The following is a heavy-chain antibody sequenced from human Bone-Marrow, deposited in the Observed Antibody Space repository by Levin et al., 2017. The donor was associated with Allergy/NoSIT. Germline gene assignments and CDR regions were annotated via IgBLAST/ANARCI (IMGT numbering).Heavy chain of an antibody. CDR3: ARGRREAVWTKSILNYFYYGMDV. CDR1: GGSFSDYV. CDR2: INHSGFT. Sequence: SETLSLTCAVSGGSFSDYVWIWIRQSPGKGPEWIGQINHSGFTDYNPSLKSRVTISLDTPKSQFSLRLRSVTAADAAKYYCARGRREAVWTKSILNYFYYGMDVWGQGTTVSVSS. V-gene: IGHV4-34*01. J-gene: IGHJ6*02. D-gene: IGHD1/OR15-1a*01.